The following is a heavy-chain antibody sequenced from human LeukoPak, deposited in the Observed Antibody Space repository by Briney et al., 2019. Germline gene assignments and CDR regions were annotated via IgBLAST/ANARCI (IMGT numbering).Heavy chain of an antibody. D-gene: IGHD3-22*01. V-gene: IGHV3-7*01. Sequence: GGSLRLSCAASGFTFTSYWMSWVRQAPGKGLEWVANINQNGGEKYYVDSVKGRFTISRDNAKNSLYLQMNSLRAEDTAVYYCARGDYYESRGYVAAYWGQGTLVTVST. J-gene: IGHJ4*02. CDR3: ARGDYYESRGYVAAY. CDR2: INQNGGEK. CDR1: GFTFTSYW.